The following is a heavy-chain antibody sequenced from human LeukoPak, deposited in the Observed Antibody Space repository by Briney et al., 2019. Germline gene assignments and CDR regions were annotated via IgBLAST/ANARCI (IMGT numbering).Heavy chain of an antibody. J-gene: IGHJ4*02. V-gene: IGHV3-30*03. CDR1: GFSFSSYG. CDR2: ISYDGSNK. D-gene: IGHD6-19*01. CDR3: APNPSGWAIDY. Sequence: GRSLRLSCAASGFSFSSYGMHWVRQAPGKGLEWVAAISYDGSNKYYADSVKGRFTVSRDNSKNTLYLQMNSLRAEDTAVYYCAPNPSGWAIDYWGQGTLVTVSS.